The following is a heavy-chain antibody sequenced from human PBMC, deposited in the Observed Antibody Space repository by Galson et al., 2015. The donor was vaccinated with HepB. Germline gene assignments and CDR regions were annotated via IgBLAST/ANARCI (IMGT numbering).Heavy chain of an antibody. Sequence: SLRLSCAASGFTFSSYSMNWVRQAPGKGLEWVSSISNNYNYIYYADSVKGRFTISRDNAKNSLFLQMNSLRAEDTAVYYCARDPGYCSSTSCAPRGMDVWGQGTTVTVSS. CDR3: ARDPGYCSSTSCAPRGMDV. D-gene: IGHD2-2*01. CDR1: GFTFSSYS. J-gene: IGHJ6*02. V-gene: IGHV3-21*01. CDR2: ISNNYNYI.